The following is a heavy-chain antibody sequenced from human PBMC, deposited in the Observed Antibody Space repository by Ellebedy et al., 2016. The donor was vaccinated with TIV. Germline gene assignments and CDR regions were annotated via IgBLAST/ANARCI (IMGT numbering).Heavy chain of an antibody. CDR2: IYPGDSDT. CDR3: ARGYYDSSGYYYGAFDI. CDR1: GYSFTTYW. D-gene: IGHD3-22*01. Sequence: GESLKISCKGSGYSFTTYWIGWVRQMPGKGLEWMGIIYPGDSDTRYSPSFQGQVTISADKSISTAYLQWSSLKASDTAMYYCARGYYDSSGYYYGAFDIWGQGTMVTVSS. J-gene: IGHJ3*02. V-gene: IGHV5-51*01.